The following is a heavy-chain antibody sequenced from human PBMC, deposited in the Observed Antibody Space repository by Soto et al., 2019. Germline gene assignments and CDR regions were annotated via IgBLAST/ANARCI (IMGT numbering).Heavy chain of an antibody. J-gene: IGHJ4*02. Sequence: EVQLVESGGGLVHPGESLRLSCAPSGLTFSSYSMNWVRKAPGKGLGWVSYIHNSSSTIYYADPLRGRFTISRDNAKNSLYLQMNSLRDEDTAVYYCARGVQIIVLLPAAIDYWGQGTLVTVSS. CDR2: IHNSSSTI. D-gene: IGHD2-2*01. CDR3: ARGVQIIVLLPAAIDY. V-gene: IGHV3-48*02. CDR1: GLTFSSYS.